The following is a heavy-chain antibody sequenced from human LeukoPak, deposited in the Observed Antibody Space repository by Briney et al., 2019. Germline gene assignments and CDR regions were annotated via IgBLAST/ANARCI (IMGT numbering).Heavy chain of an antibody. J-gene: IGHJ4*02. CDR1: GFTVSSNY. CDR2: ISSSSSTI. V-gene: IGHV3-48*02. Sequence: PGGSLRLSCAASGFTVSSNYMSWVRQAPGKGLEWVSYISSSSSTIYYADSVKGRFTISRDNAKNSLYLQMNSLRDEDTAVYYCARDKNYYDSSGYSNWGQGTLVTVSS. D-gene: IGHD3-22*01. CDR3: ARDKNYYDSSGYSN.